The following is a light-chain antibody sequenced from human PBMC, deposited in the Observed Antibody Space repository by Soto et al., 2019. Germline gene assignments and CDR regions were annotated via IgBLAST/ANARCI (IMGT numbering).Light chain of an antibody. J-gene: IGKJ2*01. Sequence: EIVLTQSPATLSLSPGERATLSCRASPRVSSYLAWYQQKPGQAPRLLIYDASNRAIGIPARFSGSGSGTDCTLTISSLEPEDFAVYYCQQRSNWPPRYTFGQGTPLAIK. CDR2: DAS. CDR3: QQRSNWPPRYT. V-gene: IGKV3-11*01. CDR1: PRVSSY.